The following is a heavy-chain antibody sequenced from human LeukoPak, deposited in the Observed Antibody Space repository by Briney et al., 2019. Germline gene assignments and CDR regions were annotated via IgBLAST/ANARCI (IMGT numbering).Heavy chain of an antibody. CDR2: IYYSEST. D-gene: IGHD1-1*01. Sequence: SQTLSLTCTVSGGSISSGGYYWSWIRQHPGKGLEWIGYIYYSESTYYNPSLKSRVTISVDTSNNQFSLKLSSVTAADTAVYYCARGPSTTGTTCFDPWGQGTLVTVSS. CDR3: ARGPSTTGTTCFDP. CDR1: GGSISSGGYY. V-gene: IGHV4-31*03. J-gene: IGHJ5*02.